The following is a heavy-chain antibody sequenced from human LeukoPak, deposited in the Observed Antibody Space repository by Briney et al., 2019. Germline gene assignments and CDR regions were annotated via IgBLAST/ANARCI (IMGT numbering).Heavy chain of an antibody. V-gene: IGHV4-4*02. CDR1: GGSISSSNW. CDR2: IYHCGST. Sequence: PSETLSLTCAVSGGSISSSNWWSWIRQPPGKGLEWIGEIYHCGSTNYNPSLKSRVTISVDKSNTHFSLKLSSVTAADTAVYYCAREKAADGTTYYYYYMDVWGKGTTVTVSS. CDR3: AREKAADGTTYYYYYMDV. D-gene: IGHD6-13*01. J-gene: IGHJ6*03.